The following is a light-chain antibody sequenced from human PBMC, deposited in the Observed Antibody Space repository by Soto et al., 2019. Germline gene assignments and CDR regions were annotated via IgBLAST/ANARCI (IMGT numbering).Light chain of an antibody. CDR1: QSISSR. CDR3: QQYNSYPVT. CDR2: DDS. J-gene: IGKJ2*01. V-gene: IGKV1-5*01. Sequence: DIQMTQSPSTLSASVGDRVTITCRASQSISSRLAWYQQKPGKAPKLLIYDDSSLESGVPSMFSGSGSGTEFTLTISSLQPDDFTTYYCQQYNSYPVTFGQGTKLEIK.